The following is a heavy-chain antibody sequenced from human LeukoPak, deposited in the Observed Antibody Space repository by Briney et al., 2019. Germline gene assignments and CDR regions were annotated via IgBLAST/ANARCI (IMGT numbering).Heavy chain of an antibody. V-gene: IGHV1-3*01. J-gene: IGHJ5*02. CDR3: ARGPPRLNWFDP. Sequence: ASVKVSCKASGYTFTSYAMHWVRQAPGQRLEWMGWIYGGNGNTKYSQKLQGRVTITRDTSASTAYMELRSLRSEDTAVFYCARGPPRLNWFDPWGQGTLVTVSS. D-gene: IGHD6-25*01. CDR1: GYTFTSYA. CDR2: IYGGNGNT.